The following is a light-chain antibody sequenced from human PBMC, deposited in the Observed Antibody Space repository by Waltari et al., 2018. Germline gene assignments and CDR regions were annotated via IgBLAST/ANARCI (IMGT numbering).Light chain of an antibody. CDR3: QYYGDSPFT. Sequence: EIVLTQSPGTLSMSPGERATLSCRASQSFGNNDLAWYQQKPGQAPRLLIYGASSRATGIADRFSGSGSGTDFTLTISRLEPEDFAVYFCQYYGDSPFTFGPGTKVDLK. CDR1: QSFGNND. J-gene: IGKJ3*01. V-gene: IGKV3-20*01. CDR2: GAS.